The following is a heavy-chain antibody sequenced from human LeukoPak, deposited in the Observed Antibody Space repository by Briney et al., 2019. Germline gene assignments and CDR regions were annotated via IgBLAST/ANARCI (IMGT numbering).Heavy chain of an antibody. Sequence: SETLSLTCTVSGGSIISSSYYWGWIRQPPGKGPEWIGSIYYSGNTYYNPSLKSRVTISIDTSKNQLSVKLSSVTAADTAVYYCARLYSGTRPPDYWGQGTLVTVSS. D-gene: IGHD3-10*01. V-gene: IGHV4-39*01. CDR2: IYYSGNT. CDR1: GGSIISSSYY. J-gene: IGHJ4*02. CDR3: ARLYSGTRPPDY.